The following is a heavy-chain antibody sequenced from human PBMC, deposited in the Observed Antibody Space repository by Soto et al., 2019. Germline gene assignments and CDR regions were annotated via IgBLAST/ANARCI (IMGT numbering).Heavy chain of an antibody. CDR2: IVVGRGNT. J-gene: IGHJ3*02. CDR1: GFTFTSSA. CDR3: AADRPPAYYYVCSGYDAFDI. Sequence: QMQLVQSGPEVKKPGTSVKVSCKASGFTFTSSAMQWVRQARGQRLEWIGWIVVGRGNTNYAQKCQERVTITWNRSTGTAYMELSSLRAEDMAVYYCAADRPPAYYYVCSGYDAFDIWGQGTMVTVSS. V-gene: IGHV1-58*02. D-gene: IGHD3-22*01.